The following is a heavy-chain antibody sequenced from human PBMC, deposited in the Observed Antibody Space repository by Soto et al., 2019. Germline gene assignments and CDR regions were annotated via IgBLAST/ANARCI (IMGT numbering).Heavy chain of an antibody. V-gene: IGHV1-69*13. CDR1: GGTFSSYA. J-gene: IGHJ3*02. CDR3: EASGSYPDAFDI. Sequence: SVKVSCKASGGTFSSYAISWVRQAPGQGLEWMGGIIPIFGTANYAQKFQGRVTITADESTSTAYMELGSLRSEDTAVYYCEASGSYPDAFDIWGQGTMVTVSS. CDR2: IIPIFGTA. D-gene: IGHD1-26*01.